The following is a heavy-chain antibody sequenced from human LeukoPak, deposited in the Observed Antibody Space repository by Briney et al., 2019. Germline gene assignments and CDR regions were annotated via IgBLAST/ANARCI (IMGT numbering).Heavy chain of an antibody. CDR1: GGSXXXYY. CDR2: IYYSGST. CDR3: GXXXXXXXXXXXGNXFDI. V-gene: IGHV4-59*12. Sequence: SGGSXXXYYWSWIRQPPGKGLXWIGYIYYSGSTNSNPSLKSRVTISVDTXKNQFSLKLSSVTAADTAVYYCGXXXXXXXXXXXGNXFDIWGQGTMVTVSS. J-gene: IGHJ3*02.